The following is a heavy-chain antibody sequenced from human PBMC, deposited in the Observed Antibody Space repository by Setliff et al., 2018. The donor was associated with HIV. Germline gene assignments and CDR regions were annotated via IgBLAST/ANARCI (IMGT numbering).Heavy chain of an antibody. CDR2: IIPIFGTA. CDR1: GGTFSSQA. CDR3: ARAGEDYHDYV. Sequence: SVKVSCKASGGTFSSQAINWVRQAPGQGLEWMGGIIPIFGTANYAQKFQGRVTISADESTSTAYMELTSLRPEDTAVYYCARAGEDYHDYVGGQGTLVTVSS. V-gene: IGHV1-69*13. J-gene: IGHJ4*02. D-gene: IGHD4-17*01.